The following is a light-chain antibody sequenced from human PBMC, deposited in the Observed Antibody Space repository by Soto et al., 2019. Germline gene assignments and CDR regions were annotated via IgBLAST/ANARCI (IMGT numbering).Light chain of an antibody. V-gene: IGKV3-11*01. Sequence: EIVVTQSPATLSLSPGERATLSCRASQSVSSYLAWYQQKPVQTPRLLIYDASTSATGIPARFSGSRSGTDFTLTIDRLEPEDSAVYHCQQFDDSVTFGQGTKVDIK. CDR1: QSVSSY. CDR3: QQFDDSVT. J-gene: IGKJ1*01. CDR2: DAS.